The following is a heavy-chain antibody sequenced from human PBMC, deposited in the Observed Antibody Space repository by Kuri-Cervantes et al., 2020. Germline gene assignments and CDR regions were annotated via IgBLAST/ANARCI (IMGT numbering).Heavy chain of an antibody. J-gene: IGHJ6*03. V-gene: IGHV3-23*01. CDR1: GFTFSSYA. CDR2: ISGSGGST. Sequence: GESLKISCAASGFTFSSYAMSWVRQAPGKGLEWVSAISGSGGSTYYADSVKGRFTISRDNSKNTLYLQMNSLRGDDTAVYYCARGLRYYYYYMDVWGKGTTVTVSS. CDR3: ARGLRYYYYYMDV.